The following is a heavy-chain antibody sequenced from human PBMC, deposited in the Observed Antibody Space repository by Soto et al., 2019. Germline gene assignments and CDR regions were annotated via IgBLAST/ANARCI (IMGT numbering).Heavy chain of an antibody. J-gene: IGHJ6*02. D-gene: IGHD2-15*01. Sequence: EVQLVASGGGLVQPGGSLRLSCAASGFIFSDHYMDWVRQAPGKGLEWLGRSKNNANSYTTDYAASVKGRFTVSRDDSKNSLYLQMNSLKTEDTAVYYCTSVVSATRASGLDVWGQGTTVTVSS. CDR1: GFIFSDHY. CDR2: SKNNANSYTT. V-gene: IGHV3-72*01. CDR3: TSVVSATRASGLDV.